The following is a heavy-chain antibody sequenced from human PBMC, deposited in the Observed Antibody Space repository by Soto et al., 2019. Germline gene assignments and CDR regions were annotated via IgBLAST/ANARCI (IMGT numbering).Heavy chain of an antibody. CDR1: GGSTSSYY. D-gene: IGHD3-10*01. J-gene: IGHJ4*02. Sequence: SETLSLTCTVSGGSTSSYYWSWIRQPPGKGLEWIGYIYYSGITDYNPSLKSRVAISVDTSKKQFSLKLSSVTAADTAVYYCARSRGTYGEGNYYFDYWGQGTLVTVS. CDR2: IYYSGIT. V-gene: IGHV4-59*01. CDR3: ARSRGTYGEGNYYFDY.